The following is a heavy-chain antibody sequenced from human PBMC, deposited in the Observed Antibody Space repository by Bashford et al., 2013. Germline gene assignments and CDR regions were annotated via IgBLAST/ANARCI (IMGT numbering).Heavy chain of an antibody. CDR1: GGSISSYY. J-gene: IGHJ4*02. Sequence: SETLSLTCTVSGGSISSYYWSWIRQPPGKGLEWIGYIYYSGSTNYNPSLKSRVTISVDTSKNQFSLKLSSVTAADTAVYYCARHVTWGPKKLRNWDYWGQGTLVTPSPQ. CDR2: IYYSGST. D-gene: IGHD1-1*01. CDR3: ARHVTWGPKKLRNWDY. V-gene: IGHV4-59*01.